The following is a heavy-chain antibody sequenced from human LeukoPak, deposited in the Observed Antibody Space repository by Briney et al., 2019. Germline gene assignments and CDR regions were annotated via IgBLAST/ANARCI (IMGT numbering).Heavy chain of an antibody. V-gene: IGHV3-9*01. J-gene: IGHJ3*02. Sequence: GGSLRLSCAASGFTFDDYAMHWVRQAPGKGLEWVSGISWNSDTIGYADSVKGRFTISRDNAKNSLYLQMNSLRAEDTALYYCAKDSSSWLSNAFDIWGQGTMVTVSS. CDR2: ISWNSDTI. CDR1: GFTFDDYA. D-gene: IGHD6-13*01. CDR3: AKDSSSWLSNAFDI.